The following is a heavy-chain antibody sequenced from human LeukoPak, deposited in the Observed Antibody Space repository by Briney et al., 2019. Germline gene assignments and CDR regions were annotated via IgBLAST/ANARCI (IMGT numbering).Heavy chain of an antibody. CDR3: ARAVIPAADLDY. D-gene: IGHD2-2*01. V-gene: IGHV4-34*01. CDR1: GGSFTGYY. CDR2: ITHGGST. Sequence: PSETLSLTCAVYGGSFTGYYWTWIRQPPGKGLEWIGEITHGGSTNYNPSLKSRVTISIDTSKNQFSLRLTSVTAADTAVYYCARAVIPAADLDYWGQGTLVTVSS. J-gene: IGHJ4*02.